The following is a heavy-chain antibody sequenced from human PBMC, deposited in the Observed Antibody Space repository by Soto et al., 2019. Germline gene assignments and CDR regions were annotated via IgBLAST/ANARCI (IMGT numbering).Heavy chain of an antibody. V-gene: IGHV3-33*03. J-gene: IGHJ4*02. Sequence: QVQLVESGGGVVKPGRSLRLSCAASGFIFNEDGMHWVRQAPGKGLEWVAGIWYDGSNKYYADSVKGRFTFSRDNSKNTMSLQMNSLRVEETAVYYCARWGCSGSNCNLNQRSFDLWGQGTLVTVSS. CDR3: ARWGCSGSNCNLNQRSFDL. CDR1: GFIFNEDG. CDR2: IWYDGSNK. D-gene: IGHD2-15*01.